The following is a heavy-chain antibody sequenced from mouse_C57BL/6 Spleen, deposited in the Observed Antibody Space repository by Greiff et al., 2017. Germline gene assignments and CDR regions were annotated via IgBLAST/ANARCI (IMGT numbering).Heavy chain of an antibody. CDR1: GFTFSDYY. CDR3: ARDWLGFAY. Sequence: EVNVVESEGGLVQPGSSMKLSCTASGFTFSDYYMAWVRQGPEKGLEWVANINYDGSSTYYLAPLKSRFIISRDNAKNLLYLQLSSLESEDTATYYCARDWLGFAYWGQGTLVTVSA. V-gene: IGHV5-16*01. D-gene: IGHD2-2*01. J-gene: IGHJ3*01. CDR2: INYDGSST.